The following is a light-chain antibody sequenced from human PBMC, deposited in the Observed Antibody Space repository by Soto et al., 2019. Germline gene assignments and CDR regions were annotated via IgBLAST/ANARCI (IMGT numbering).Light chain of an antibody. Sequence: DIQMTQSPSSLSASVGDRVTITCRSSQGIRSWLAWYQLKPEKAPKSLIYAASTRATGIPARFSGSGSGTEFTLTISSLQSEDFAVYYCQQYNNWPPITFGQGTRLEI. V-gene: IGKV1D-16*01. CDR3: QQYNNWPPIT. CDR2: AAS. J-gene: IGKJ5*01. CDR1: QGIRSW.